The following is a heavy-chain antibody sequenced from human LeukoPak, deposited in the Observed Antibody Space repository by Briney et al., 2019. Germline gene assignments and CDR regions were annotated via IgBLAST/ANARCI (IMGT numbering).Heavy chain of an antibody. V-gene: IGHV3-30-3*01. D-gene: IGHD6-13*01. CDR2: ISYDESQK. J-gene: IGHJ4*02. CDR3: ARAYDSSWHNFDY. Sequence: GGSLRLSCVASGFSFSDYYMTWIRHNPGKGLEWVAVISYDESQKWYADSVKGRFTISRDISKNTLYLEMDSLRGEDTAVYYCARAYDSSWHNFDYWGQGSLVTVSS. CDR1: GFSFSDYY.